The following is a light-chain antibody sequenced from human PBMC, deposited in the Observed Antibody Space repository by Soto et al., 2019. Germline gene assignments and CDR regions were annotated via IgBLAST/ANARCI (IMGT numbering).Light chain of an antibody. J-gene: IGKJ1*01. V-gene: IGKV3-15*01. Sequence: EIVMTQSPATLSVSPGGRATLSCRASQSVTSNLAWYQQKPGQAPRLLIYGAPTRATDIPARFSGSGSGTDFTLTISSLQSEDFAVYYCHQYNNWPRTFGQGTKVDIK. CDR2: GAP. CDR1: QSVTSN. CDR3: HQYNNWPRT.